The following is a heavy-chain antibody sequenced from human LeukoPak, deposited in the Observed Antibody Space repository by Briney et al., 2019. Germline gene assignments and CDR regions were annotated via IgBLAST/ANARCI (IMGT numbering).Heavy chain of an antibody. CDR2: INPNSGGT. CDR1: GYTFTDYY. CDR3: ARGAYYYDSSDYYHEGNPFDY. V-gene: IGHV1-2*02. Sequence: GASVKVSCKASGYTFTDYYMHWVRQAPGQGLEWMGWINPNSGGTNYAQKFQGRVTMTRDTSISTAYMELSRLRSDDTAVYYCARGAYYYDSSDYYHEGNPFDYWGQGTLVTVSS. D-gene: IGHD3-22*01. J-gene: IGHJ4*02.